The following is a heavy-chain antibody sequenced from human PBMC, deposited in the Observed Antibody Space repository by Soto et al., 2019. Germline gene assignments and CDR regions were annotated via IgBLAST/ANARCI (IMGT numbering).Heavy chain of an antibody. V-gene: IGHV5-51*01. J-gene: IGHJ6*02. D-gene: IGHD2-2*02. CDR2: IYPCDSDT. CDR3: ATSKGTYCSSTSCYSYYYGMDV. CDR1: GYSFTSYW. Sequence: PXESLKISFKGSGYSFTSYWIGWVRQIPGKGLEWMGIIYPCDSDTRYSPSFQGQVTISADKSISTAYLQWSSLKASDTAMYYCATSKGTYCSSTSCYSYYYGMDVWGQGTTVTVSS.